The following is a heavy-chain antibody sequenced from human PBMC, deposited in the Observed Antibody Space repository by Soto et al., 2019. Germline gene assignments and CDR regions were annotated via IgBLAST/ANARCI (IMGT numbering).Heavy chain of an antibody. Sequence: GGSLRLSCAASGFTFSGYGMHWVRQAPGKGLEWVAVISYDGSNKYYADSVKGRFTISRDNSKNTLYLQMNSLRAEDTAVYYCAKDRNFRIYYYYGMDVWGQGTTVTVS. J-gene: IGHJ6*02. V-gene: IGHV3-30*18. CDR1: GFTFSGYG. CDR2: ISYDGSNK. CDR3: AKDRNFRIYYYYGMDV. D-gene: IGHD2-15*01.